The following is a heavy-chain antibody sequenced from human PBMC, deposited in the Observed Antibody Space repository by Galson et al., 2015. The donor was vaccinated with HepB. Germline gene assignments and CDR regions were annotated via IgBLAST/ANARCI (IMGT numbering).Heavy chain of an antibody. CDR1: GYTFTSYD. V-gene: IGHV1-8*01. J-gene: IGHJ4*02. CDR3: ARGRGITIFGVVTNHYYFDY. D-gene: IGHD3-3*01. Sequence: SVKVSCKASGYTFTSYDINWVRQATGQGLEWMGWMNPNSGNTGYAQKFQGRVTMTRNTSISTAYMELSSLRSEDTAVYYCARGRGITIFGVVTNHYYFDYGGPGTLVTVSS. CDR2: MNPNSGNT.